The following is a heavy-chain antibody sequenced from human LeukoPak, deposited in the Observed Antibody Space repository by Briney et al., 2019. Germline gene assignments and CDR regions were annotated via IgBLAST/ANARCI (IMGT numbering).Heavy chain of an antibody. CDR2: INPNSGGT. V-gene: IGHV1-2*02. CDR3: ARYLYYYGSGSCSWFDP. J-gene: IGHJ5*02. D-gene: IGHD3-10*01. CDR1: VYTFTGYY. Sequence: GAPVKVSCKASVYTFTGYYMHWVRQAPGQGLEWMGWINPNSGGTNYAQKFQGRVTMTRDTSISTAYMELSRLRSDDTAVYYCARYLYYYGSGSCSWFDPWGQGTLVTVSS.